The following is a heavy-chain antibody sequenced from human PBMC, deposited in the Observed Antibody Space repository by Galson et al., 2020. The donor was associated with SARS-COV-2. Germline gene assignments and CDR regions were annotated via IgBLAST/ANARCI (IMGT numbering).Heavy chain of an antibody. V-gene: IGHV3-23*01. D-gene: IGHD3-22*01. Sequence: GESLKISCAASGFTFSTYAMSWVRQAPGQGLEWVSAISSADTTYYADSVKGRFTIFRDNSKNTLYLKMNSLRAEDTAVYYCVTVVISFAFDPWGQGTLVSVSS. CDR3: VTVVISFAFDP. J-gene: IGHJ5*02. CDR2: ISSADTT. CDR1: GFTFSTYA.